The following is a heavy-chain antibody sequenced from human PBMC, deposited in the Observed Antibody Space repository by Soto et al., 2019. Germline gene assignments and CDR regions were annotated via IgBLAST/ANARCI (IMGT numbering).Heavy chain of an antibody. D-gene: IGHD2-15*01. CDR2: INPNSGGT. V-gene: IGHV1-2*04. Sequence: GASVKVSCKASGYTFTGSYMHWVRQTPGQGLEWMGWINPNSGGTNYAQKFQGWVTMTRDTSISTAYMELSRLRSDDTAVYYCARDAIGYCSSGSCYASDYWGQGTLVTVSS. J-gene: IGHJ4*02. CDR3: ARDAIGYCSSGSCYASDY. CDR1: GYTFTGSY.